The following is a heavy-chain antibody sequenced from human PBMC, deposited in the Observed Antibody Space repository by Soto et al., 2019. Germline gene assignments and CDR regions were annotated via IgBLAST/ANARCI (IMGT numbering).Heavy chain of an antibody. J-gene: IGHJ4*02. V-gene: IGHV2-5*02. D-gene: IGHD2-2*01. CDR2: IYWDDDE. Sequence: QITLKESGPTLVKPTQTLTLTCTFSGFSLSTTAEGVGWIRQPPGKALEWLALIYWDDDERYSPSLKSRLTITKDSSKYQGVLTMTNVDPVDSATYYCAHGSCSSADCYPYPYIDYWGQGIRVTGSS. CDR1: GFSLSTTAEG. CDR3: AHGSCSSADCYPYPYIDY.